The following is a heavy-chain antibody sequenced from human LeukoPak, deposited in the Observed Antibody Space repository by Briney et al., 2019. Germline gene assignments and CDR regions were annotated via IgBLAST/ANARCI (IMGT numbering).Heavy chain of an antibody. V-gene: IGHV3-11*04. J-gene: IGHJ4*02. CDR2: ISGSGTDI. CDR3: ARTARHLDY. Sequence: GGSLRLSCAASGFTFSYYWMSWIRQAPGKGLECLSYISGSGTDINYADSVRGRFTISRDNAKNLLYLQMNDLRVEDTAVYYCARTARHLDYWGQGTLVTVSS. CDR1: GFTFSYYW. D-gene: IGHD5-18*01.